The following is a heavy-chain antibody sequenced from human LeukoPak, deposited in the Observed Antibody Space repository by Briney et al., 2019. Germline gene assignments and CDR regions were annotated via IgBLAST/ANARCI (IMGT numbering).Heavy chain of an antibody. Sequence: GXSLRFSCAASGFTFSNAWMSWVRQVPGKGLEWVGRMKSKTDGGTTDYAAAVKGKLTIEREEEKKQMYLQMNSLKTEDTAVYYCTTGFGVVIFFDYWGQGTLVTVSS. J-gene: IGHJ4*02. CDR1: GFTFSNAW. D-gene: IGHD3-3*01. V-gene: IGHV3-15*01. CDR3: TTGFGVVIFFDY. CDR2: MKSKTDGGTT.